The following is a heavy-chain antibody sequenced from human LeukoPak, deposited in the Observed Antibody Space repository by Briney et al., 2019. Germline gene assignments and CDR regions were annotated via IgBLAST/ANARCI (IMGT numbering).Heavy chain of an antibody. CDR1: GYSFTSYW. J-gene: IGHJ6*04. CDR2: IDPSDSYT. V-gene: IGHV5-10-1*01. Sequence: PGESLKISRKGSGYSFTSYWISWVRQMPGQGLEWMGRIDPSDSYTNYSPSFQGHVTISADKSISTAYLQWSSLKASDTAMYYCARRPYYGMDVWGKGTTVTVSS. CDR3: ARRPYYGMDV.